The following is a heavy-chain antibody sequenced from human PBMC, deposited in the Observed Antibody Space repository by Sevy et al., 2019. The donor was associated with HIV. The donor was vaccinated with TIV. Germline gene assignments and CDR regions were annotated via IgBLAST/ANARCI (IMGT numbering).Heavy chain of an antibody. CDR2: IRGGGTYI. CDR1: EFTFSSYS. V-gene: IGHV3-21*01. CDR3: ARGTHDYGDYDRDAFDI. D-gene: IGHD4-17*01. J-gene: IGHJ3*02. Sequence: GWSLRLSCATSEFTFSSYSMNWVRQAPGNGLEWVSSIRGGGTYIYYADSWKGRFTISRDNAKNSLSLQMNSLRAEDTAVYYCARGTHDYGDYDRDAFDIWGQGTMVTVSS.